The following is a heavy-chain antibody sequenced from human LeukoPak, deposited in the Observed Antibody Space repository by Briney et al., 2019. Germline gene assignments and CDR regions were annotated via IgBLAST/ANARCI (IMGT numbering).Heavy chain of an antibody. CDR2: ISWNSGSI. V-gene: IGHV3-9*01. CDR3: AKDSEGTMVQGVMDEGYFDY. D-gene: IGHD3-10*01. Sequence: GGSLRLSCAASGFTFDDYAMHWVRQAPGRGLEWVSGISWNSGSIGYADSVKGRFTISRDNAKNSLYLQMNSLRAEDTALYYCAKDSEGTMVQGVMDEGYFDYWGQGTLGTVSS. J-gene: IGHJ4*01. CDR1: GFTFDDYA.